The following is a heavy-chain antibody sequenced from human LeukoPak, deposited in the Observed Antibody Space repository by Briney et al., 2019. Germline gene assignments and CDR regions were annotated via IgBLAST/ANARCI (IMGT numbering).Heavy chain of an antibody. CDR3: ARDVGEYCSSVSCYASDY. Sequence: ASVKVSCKASGYSFADYYMHWVRQAPGQGLEWMGWIKPNSGGTRSAQKFQGRVTMTRDTSISTAYMELSRLRSDDTAIYYCARDVGEYCSSVSCYASDYWGQGTLVTVSS. V-gene: IGHV1-2*02. CDR2: IKPNSGGT. CDR1: GYSFADYY. D-gene: IGHD2-2*01. J-gene: IGHJ4*02.